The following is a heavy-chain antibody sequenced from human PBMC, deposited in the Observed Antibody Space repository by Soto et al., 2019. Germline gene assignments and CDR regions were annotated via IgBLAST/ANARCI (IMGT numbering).Heavy chain of an antibody. CDR3: ARGSGYYEFWSGYSAPQGGMDV. V-gene: IGHV4-31*03. D-gene: IGHD3-3*01. CDR1: GGSISSGGYY. CDR2: IYYSGST. Sequence: PSETLSLTCTVSGGSISSGGYYWSWIRQHPGKGLEWIGCIYYSGSTYYNPSLKSRVTISVDTSKNQFSLKLSSVTAADTAVYYCARGSGYYEFWSGYSAPQGGMDVWGQGTTVTVSS. J-gene: IGHJ6*02.